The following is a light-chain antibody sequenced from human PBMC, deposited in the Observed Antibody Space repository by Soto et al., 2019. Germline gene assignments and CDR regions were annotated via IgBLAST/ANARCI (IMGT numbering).Light chain of an antibody. V-gene: IGKV3-20*01. J-gene: IGKJ2*01. CDR3: QQFGSSIPHI. Sequence: EIVMTQSPGTLSLSPGERATISCRASQVIGSRYLAWYHQKSGQAPRLLIYGASSRATGIPDRFSGSGSGTDFTLTISRLEPEHFGVYYCQQFGSSIPHIFGQGTKLEIK. CDR1: QVIGSRY. CDR2: GAS.